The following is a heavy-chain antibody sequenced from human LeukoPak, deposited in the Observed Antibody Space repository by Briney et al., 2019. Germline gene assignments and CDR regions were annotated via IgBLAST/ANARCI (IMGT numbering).Heavy chain of an antibody. CDR1: GFSFDDYG. J-gene: IGHJ4*02. V-gene: IGHV3-20*04. CDR2: INWNGGST. Sequence: AGSLSLSCAASGFSFDDYGKSWVRQAPGKGLEWVSGINWNGGSTGYADSVKGRFTISRDNAKNSLYLQMNSLRAEDTALYYCARGEDSPFDYWGQGTLVTVSS. CDR3: ARGEDSPFDY. D-gene: IGHD3-22*01.